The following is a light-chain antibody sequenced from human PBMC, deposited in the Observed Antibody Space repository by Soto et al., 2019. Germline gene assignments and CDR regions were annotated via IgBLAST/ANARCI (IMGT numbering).Light chain of an antibody. J-gene: IGKJ5*01. CDR2: GAS. CDR3: QQYSSSPS. Sequence: EIVMTQSHSTLSVSPGESSTLSCRASQSVSTNLAWYQQKPGQVPSLLIYGASTRASGIPARFSGSGSGTEFTLTIGSLQSEDFAVYYCQQYSSSPSFGQGTRLQIK. CDR1: QSVSTN. V-gene: IGKV3-15*01.